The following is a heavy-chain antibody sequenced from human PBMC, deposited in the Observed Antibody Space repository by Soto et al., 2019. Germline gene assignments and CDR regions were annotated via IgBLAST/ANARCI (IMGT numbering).Heavy chain of an antibody. V-gene: IGHV6-1*01. CDR1: GDSVSSNSAA. CDR3: ARGLASRPSNGMDV. CDR2: TYYRSKWYN. Sequence: SETLSLTCAISGDSVSSNSAAWNWIRQSPSRGLEWLGRTYYRSKWYNDYAVSVKSRITINPDTSKNQFSLQLNSVTPEDTAVYYCARGLASRPSNGMDVWGQGTTVTVSS. D-gene: IGHD6-19*01. J-gene: IGHJ6*02.